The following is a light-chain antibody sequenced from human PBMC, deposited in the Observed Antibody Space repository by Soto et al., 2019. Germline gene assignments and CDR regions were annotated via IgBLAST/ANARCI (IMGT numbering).Light chain of an antibody. CDR3: SSYTSSTTLYV. V-gene: IGLV2-14*01. J-gene: IGLJ1*01. CDR1: SSDVAAYNY. Sequence: QSVLAQPASVSGSPGQSITISCTGTSSDVAAYNYVSWYQQHPGKAPKLMIYEVSNRPSGASNRFSGSKSGNTASLTISGLQAEDEADYYCSSYTSSTTLYVFGTGTKVTVL. CDR2: EVS.